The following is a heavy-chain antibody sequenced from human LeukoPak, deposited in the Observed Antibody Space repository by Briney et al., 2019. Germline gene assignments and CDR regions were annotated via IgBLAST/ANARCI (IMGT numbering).Heavy chain of an antibody. CDR1: GGTFSSYA. CDR2: IIPIFGTA. Sequence: SVKVSCKASGGTFSSYAISWVRQAPGQGLEWMGGIIPIFGTANYAQKFQGRVTITTDESTSTAYMELSSLRSEDTAVYYCARGPNYSGSGRHKYNWFDPWGQGTLVTVSS. D-gene: IGHD3-10*01. J-gene: IGHJ5*02. V-gene: IGHV1-69*05. CDR3: ARGPNYSGSGRHKYNWFDP.